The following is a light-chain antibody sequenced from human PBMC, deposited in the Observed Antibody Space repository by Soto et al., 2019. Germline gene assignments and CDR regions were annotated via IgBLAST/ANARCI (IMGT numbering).Light chain of an antibody. CDR3: QQYGRSPYT. CDR2: DTS. V-gene: IGKV3-20*01. Sequence: EIVLTQSPGTLSLSPGERATLSCRASQSVRNNYLAWYQQKPGQAPRLLMYDTSNRATGVPDRFSGSGSGTDFTLTITRLEPEDFAVYYCQQYGRSPYTFGQGTKLEIK. J-gene: IGKJ2*01. CDR1: QSVRNNY.